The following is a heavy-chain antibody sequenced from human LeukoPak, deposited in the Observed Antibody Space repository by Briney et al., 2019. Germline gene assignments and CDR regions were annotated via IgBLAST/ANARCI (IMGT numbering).Heavy chain of an antibody. CDR1: GYTFTGYY. CDR3: VRDRISSGWYELGY. D-gene: IGHD6-19*01. CDR2: INPNSGGT. J-gene: IGHJ4*02. Sequence: ASVKVSCKASGYTFTGYYMHWVRQAPGQGLEWMGWINPNSGGTNYAQKFQGSVTMTRDTSISTAYMELSRLRSDDTAVYYCVRDRISSGWYELGYWGQGTLVTVSS. V-gene: IGHV1-2*02.